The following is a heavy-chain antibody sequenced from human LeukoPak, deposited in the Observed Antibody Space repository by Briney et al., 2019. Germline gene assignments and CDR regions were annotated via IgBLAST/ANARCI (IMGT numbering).Heavy chain of an antibody. D-gene: IGHD6-19*01. V-gene: IGHV1-2*02. CDR1: GYTFTGYY. CDR3: ARDSSGWRTDAFDI. J-gene: IGHJ3*02. Sequence: ASVKVSCKASGYTFTGYYMHWVRQAPGQGLEWMGWINPNSGGTNYAQKFQGRVTMTRDTSISTAYMELSRLRSDDTAVYYCARDSSGWRTDAFDIWGQGIMVTVSS. CDR2: INPNSGGT.